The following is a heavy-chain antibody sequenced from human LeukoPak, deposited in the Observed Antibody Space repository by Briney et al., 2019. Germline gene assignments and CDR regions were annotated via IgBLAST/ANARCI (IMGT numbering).Heavy chain of an antibody. Sequence: GGSLRLSCAASGFTFSSYWMSWVRQAPGKGLEWVANIKQDGSEKYYVDSVKGRFTISRDNAKNSLYLQMNSLRAEDTAVYYCARGSAGLADAFDIWGQGTMVTVSS. CDR1: GFTFSSYW. V-gene: IGHV3-7*01. CDR3: ARGSAGLADAFDI. J-gene: IGHJ3*02. CDR2: IKQDGSEK. D-gene: IGHD6-19*01.